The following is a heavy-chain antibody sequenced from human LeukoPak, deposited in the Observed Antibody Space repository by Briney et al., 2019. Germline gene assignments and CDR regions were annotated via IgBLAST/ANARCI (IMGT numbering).Heavy chain of an antibody. CDR3: ARDLSSGGWTLEFDY. CDR1: GYTFSTYG. V-gene: IGHV1-18*01. Sequence: ASVKVSCKTSGYTFSTYGITWVRQATGQGFQWVGWISAHSGNANYAENFQGRISLTTDTSATTAYMELRSLTSDDTAVYYCARDLSSGGWTLEFDYWGQGSLVTVAS. CDR2: ISAHSGNA. D-gene: IGHD1-1*01. J-gene: IGHJ4*02.